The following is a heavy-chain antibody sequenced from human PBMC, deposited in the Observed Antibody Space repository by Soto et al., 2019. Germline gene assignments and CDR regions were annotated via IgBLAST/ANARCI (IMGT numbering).Heavy chain of an antibody. V-gene: IGHV4-31*03. CDR1: GASISSGNYY. CDR2: IYHSGSA. D-gene: IGHD6-25*01. J-gene: IGHJ4*02. Sequence: TLSLTCTVSGASISSGNYYWSWIRQHPGKGLEWIGYIYHSGSAYYNPSLKSRVTISVDTSKNEFSLKLNSVTAADTAVYFCDSGSHVPHYWGQGPLVTVSS. CDR3: DSGSHVPHY.